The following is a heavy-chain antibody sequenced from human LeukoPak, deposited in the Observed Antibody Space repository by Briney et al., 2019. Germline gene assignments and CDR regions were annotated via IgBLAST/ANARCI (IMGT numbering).Heavy chain of an antibody. V-gene: IGHV3-15*01. J-gene: IGHJ4*02. CDR3: TSFDQGLY. Sequence: GGSLRLSCAASGLTFNSYSMNWVRQAPGKGLEWVGRIKSKNDGATTDYAAPVKGRFTISRDDSKNTLYLQMNSLKTEDTAVYYCTSFDQGLYWGQGTLVTVSS. CDR2: IKSKNDGATT. CDR1: GLTFNSYS. D-gene: IGHD3-9*01.